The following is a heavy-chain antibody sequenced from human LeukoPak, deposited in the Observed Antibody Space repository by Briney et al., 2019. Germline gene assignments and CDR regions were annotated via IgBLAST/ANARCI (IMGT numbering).Heavy chain of an antibody. J-gene: IGHJ6*03. CDR3: AKDHRSYGYAYYMDV. V-gene: IGHV3-21*04. CDR2: ISSSSSYI. CDR1: GFTFSSYS. D-gene: IGHD5-18*01. Sequence: PGGSLRLSCAASGFTFSSYSMNWVRQAPGKGLEWVSSISSSSSYIYYADSVKGRFTISRDNSKNSLYLQMNSLRTEDTALYYCAKDHRSYGYAYYMDVWGKGTTVTVSS.